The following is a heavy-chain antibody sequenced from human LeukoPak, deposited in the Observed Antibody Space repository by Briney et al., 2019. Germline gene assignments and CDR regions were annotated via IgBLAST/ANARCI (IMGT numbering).Heavy chain of an antibody. Sequence: SETLSLTCTVSGGSVSSGSYYWSWIRQPPGKGLEWIGSIYHSGSTYYNPSLKSRVTISVDTSKNQFSLKLSSVTAADTAVYYCARDYSGYEGVPDYWGQGTLVTVSS. J-gene: IGHJ4*02. CDR3: ARDYSGYEGVPDY. V-gene: IGHV4-39*07. CDR2: IYHSGST. D-gene: IGHD5-12*01. CDR1: GGSVSSGSYY.